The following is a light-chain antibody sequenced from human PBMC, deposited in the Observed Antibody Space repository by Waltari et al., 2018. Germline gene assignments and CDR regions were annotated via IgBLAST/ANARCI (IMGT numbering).Light chain of an antibody. CDR1: QSVTSSY. Sequence: EIVLTQSPGSLSLSPGESATPPCRASQSVTSSYLAWYQQKHGQAPRPLIYGASSRATGIPDRFSGSGSGTDFTLTISRLEPEDCAVYYCQQYGGSPAYTFGQGTKLEIK. J-gene: IGKJ2*01. V-gene: IGKV3-20*01. CDR2: GAS. CDR3: QQYGGSPAYT.